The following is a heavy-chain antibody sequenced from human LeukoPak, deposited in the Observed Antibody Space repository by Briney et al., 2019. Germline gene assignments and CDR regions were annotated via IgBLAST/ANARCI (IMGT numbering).Heavy chain of an antibody. D-gene: IGHD3-3*02. J-gene: IGHJ6*04. Sequence: GGSLRLSCAASGFTFSDYTMNWVRQATGKGLEWVSSITSSSTYIYYSDSVKGRFTISRDNAKNSLYLQMNSLRAEDTAVYYCTNLAPMDVWGKGTTVTVSS. CDR2: ITSSSTYI. CDR1: GFTFSDYT. V-gene: IGHV3-21*01. CDR3: TNLAPMDV.